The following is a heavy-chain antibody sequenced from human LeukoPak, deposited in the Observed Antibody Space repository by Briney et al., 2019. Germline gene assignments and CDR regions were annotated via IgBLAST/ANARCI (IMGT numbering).Heavy chain of an antibody. D-gene: IGHD3-10*01. V-gene: IGHV3-74*01. Sequence: PGGSLRLSCAASGLTLSRYWMHWVRQAPGKGLVWVSRINSDGSSTNYADSVKGRFTISRDNAKNTLYLQMNSLRAEDTALYYCAYLGVPGSYKHFFDYWGQGTLVTVSS. J-gene: IGHJ4*02. CDR1: GLTLSRYW. CDR2: INSDGSST. CDR3: AYLGVPGSYKHFFDY.